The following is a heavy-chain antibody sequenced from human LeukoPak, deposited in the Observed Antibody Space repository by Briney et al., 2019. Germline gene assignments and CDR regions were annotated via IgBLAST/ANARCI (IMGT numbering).Heavy chain of an antibody. V-gene: IGHV3-30*02. Sequence: TGGSLRLSCAASGFTFNTYGMHWVRQAPGKGLEWLTYIRAGGDEYYYAESVKGRFTVSRDNSKNTLYLQMNSLRTEDTAVYYCARETPGYGGDDFDYWGQGALVTVSS. J-gene: IGHJ4*02. CDR1: GFTFNTYG. CDR3: ARETPGYGGDDFDY. CDR2: IRAGGDEY. D-gene: IGHD4-23*01.